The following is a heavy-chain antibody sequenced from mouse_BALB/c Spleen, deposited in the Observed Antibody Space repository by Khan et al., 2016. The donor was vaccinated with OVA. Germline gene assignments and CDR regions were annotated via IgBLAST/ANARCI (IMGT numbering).Heavy chain of an antibody. CDR3: ARVYGSDFDY. CDR1: GYSFTGYF. J-gene: IGHJ2*01. Sequence: EVELVESGPELVKPGASVKISCKASGYSFTGYFMNWVMQSHGKSLEWIGRINPHFGETFYNPKFQDKATLTVDESSSTAHMELRSLASEDSAVYYCARVYGSDFDYWGQGTALTVSS. V-gene: IGHV1-20*02. CDR2: INPHFGET. D-gene: IGHD1-1*01.